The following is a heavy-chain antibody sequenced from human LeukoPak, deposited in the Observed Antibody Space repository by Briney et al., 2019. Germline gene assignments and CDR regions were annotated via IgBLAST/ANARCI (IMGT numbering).Heavy chain of an antibody. CDR1: GFIFSTYN. D-gene: IGHD3-16*02. Sequence: GGSLRLSCAASGFIFSTYNMNWVRQSPGKGLEWISSVSSSSSYIYYIDSVKGRFTISRDNSKSTLYLQMNSLRADDTAVYYCAAQKRGSYRPYYFDYWGQGTLVTVSS. CDR2: VSSSSSYI. CDR3: AAQKRGSYRPYYFDY. V-gene: IGHV3-21*04. J-gene: IGHJ4*02.